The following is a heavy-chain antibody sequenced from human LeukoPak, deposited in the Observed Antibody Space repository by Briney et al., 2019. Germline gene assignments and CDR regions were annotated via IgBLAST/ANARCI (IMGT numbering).Heavy chain of an antibody. CDR1: GFTFANYV. D-gene: IGHD1-26*01. CDR3: TRDPILGAPDYFDY. CDR2: TSPDEGLK. Sequence: GRSLRLSCAGSGFTFANYVTHWVRQAPGKGLEWVSVTSPDEGLKFYGDSVKGRFTISRDNSKNTMYLQMNNLREEDTAVYYCTRDPILGAPDYFDYWGQGTLVTVSS. J-gene: IGHJ4*02. V-gene: IGHV3-30*04.